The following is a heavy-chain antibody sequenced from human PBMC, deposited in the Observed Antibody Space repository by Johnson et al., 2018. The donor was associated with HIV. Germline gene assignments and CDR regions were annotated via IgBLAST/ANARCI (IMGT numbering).Heavy chain of an antibody. CDR3: ARRTVVTPGAFDI. CDR2: ISGSGGST. V-gene: IGHV3-23*04. CDR1: GFTFSSYA. Sequence: VQLVESGGGLVQPGGSLRLSCAASGFTFSSYAMSWVRQAPGQGLEWVSGISGSGGSTYYADSVTGRFTISRDNSKNTLYLQMNSLRAEDTAVYYCARRTVVTPGAFDIWSQGTMVTVSS. D-gene: IGHD4-23*01. J-gene: IGHJ3*02.